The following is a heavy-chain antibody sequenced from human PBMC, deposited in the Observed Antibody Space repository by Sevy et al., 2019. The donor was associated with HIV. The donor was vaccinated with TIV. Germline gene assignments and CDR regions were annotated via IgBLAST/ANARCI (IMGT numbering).Heavy chain of an antibody. CDR1: GFTFSSYS. D-gene: IGHD2-21*01. CDR3: AGDCGGDCLYDY. CDR2: ISSSSSYI. V-gene: IGHV3-21*01. Sequence: GGSLRLSCAASGFTFSSYSMNWVRQAPGKGLEWVSSISSSSSYIYYADSVKGRFTISRDNAKNSLYLQMNSLRAEDTAVYYCAGDCGGDCLYDYWGQGTLVTVSS. J-gene: IGHJ4*02.